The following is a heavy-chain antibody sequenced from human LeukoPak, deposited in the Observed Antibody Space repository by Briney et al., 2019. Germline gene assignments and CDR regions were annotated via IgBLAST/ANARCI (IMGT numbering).Heavy chain of an antibody. CDR2: INPNSGGT. D-gene: IGHD3-3*01. Sequence: ASVKVSCKASGYTFTGYYMHWVRQAPGQGLEWMGWINPNSGGTNYAQKFQGRVTMTRDTSISTAYMELSRLRSDDTAVYYCARDSSAYYDFWSGPKNWFDPWGQGTLVTVSS. V-gene: IGHV1-2*02. CDR3: ARDSSAYYDFWSGPKNWFDP. J-gene: IGHJ5*02. CDR1: GYTFTGYY.